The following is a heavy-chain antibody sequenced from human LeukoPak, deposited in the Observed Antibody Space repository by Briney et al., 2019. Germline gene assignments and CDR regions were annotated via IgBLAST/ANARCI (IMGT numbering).Heavy chain of an antibody. Sequence: SETLSLTCNVSGGSISSSRYYWGWIRPSPGKGLEWVGSIFYSGNTYYNPSLQSRVTISVDTYKNQFSLKLSSVTAADTAVYYCARTIGQQLVNFDYWGQGALVTVSS. D-gene: IGHD6-13*01. V-gene: IGHV4-39*01. CDR2: IFYSGNT. CDR3: ARTIGQQLVNFDY. CDR1: GGSISSSRYY. J-gene: IGHJ4*02.